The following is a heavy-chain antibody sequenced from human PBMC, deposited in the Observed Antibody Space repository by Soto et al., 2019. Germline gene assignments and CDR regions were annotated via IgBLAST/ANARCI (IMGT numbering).Heavy chain of an antibody. D-gene: IGHD6-13*01. CDR3: ARDRSRGSSWPNWFDP. CDR2: ISSSSSYI. Sequence: GGSLRLSCAASGFTFSSYSMNWVRQAPGKGLEWVSSISSSSSYIYYADSVKGRFTIPRDNAKNSLYLQMNSLRADDTDVYYCARDRSRGSSWPNWFDPWGQGTLVTVSS. J-gene: IGHJ5*02. CDR1: GFTFSSYS. V-gene: IGHV3-21*01.